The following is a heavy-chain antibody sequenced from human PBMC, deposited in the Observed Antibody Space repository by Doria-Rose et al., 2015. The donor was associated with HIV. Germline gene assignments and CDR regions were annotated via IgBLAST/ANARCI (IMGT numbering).Heavy chain of an antibody. Sequence: QVTLKEPGPVLVKPTETLTLTCTVSGVSLSSPGMGVSWIRQPPGKALEWLANIFSDDERPYQTSLKSRLTIARGTSESQVVLTMTDMDPVDTATYYCARIKSSRWYHKYYFDFWGQGTLVIVSA. V-gene: IGHV2-26*01. J-gene: IGHJ4*02. CDR2: IFSDDER. CDR3: ARIKSSRWYHKYYFDF. CDR1: GVSLSSPGMG. D-gene: IGHD6-13*01.